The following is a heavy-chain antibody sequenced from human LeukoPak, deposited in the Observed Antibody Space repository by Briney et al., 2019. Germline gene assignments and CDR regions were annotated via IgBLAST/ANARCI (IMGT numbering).Heavy chain of an antibody. Sequence: PSETLSLTCTVSGGSISSYYWSWIRRPPGKGLEWIGYIYYSGSTNYNPSLKSRVTISVDTSKNQFSLKLSSVTAADTAVYYCARLDYGDYVNFDYWGQGTLVTVSS. V-gene: IGHV4-59*08. CDR1: GGSISSYY. J-gene: IGHJ4*02. CDR3: ARLDYGDYVNFDY. CDR2: IYYSGST. D-gene: IGHD4-17*01.